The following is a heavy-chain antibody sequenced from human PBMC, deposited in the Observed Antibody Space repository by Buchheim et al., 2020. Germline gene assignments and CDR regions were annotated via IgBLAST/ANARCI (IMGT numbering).Heavy chain of an antibody. V-gene: IGHV4-34*01. CDR1: GGSFSGYY. Sequence: QVQLQQWGAGLLKPSETLSLTCAVYGGSFSGYYWSWIRQPPGKGLEWIGEINHSGSTNYNPSLKSRVTISVDTSKNQFSLKLSSVTAADTAVYYCARWRGYYYYGMDVWGQGTT. CDR3: ARWRGYYYYGMDV. D-gene: IGHD3-3*01. J-gene: IGHJ6*02. CDR2: INHSGST.